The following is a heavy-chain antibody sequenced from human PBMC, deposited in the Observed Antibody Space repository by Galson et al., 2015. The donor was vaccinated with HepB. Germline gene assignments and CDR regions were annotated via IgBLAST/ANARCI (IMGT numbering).Heavy chain of an antibody. CDR1: GITFSSYA. Sequence: SLRLSCAASGITFSSYAMNWVRQAPGKGLEWVSVISGSGSGGRTYYADSVKGRFTISRDNAKNTVFLQMNSLRPEDTALYHCVRVGAPRWGQGTLVTVSS. CDR3: VRVGAPR. CDR2: ISGSGSGGRT. V-gene: IGHV3-23*01. J-gene: IGHJ4*02. D-gene: IGHD1-26*01.